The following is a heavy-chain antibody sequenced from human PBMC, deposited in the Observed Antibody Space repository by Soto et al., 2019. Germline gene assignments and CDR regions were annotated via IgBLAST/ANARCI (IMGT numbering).Heavy chain of an antibody. D-gene: IGHD2-2*01. CDR3: ARLYCTSSTCYFPGWFDP. V-gene: IGHV4-30-4*01. J-gene: IGHJ5*02. Sequence: PSETLSLTCTVSGDSISGGASFWSWIRQPPGKGLEWIANVYYSGSSYYNPSLKSRLTISVDTTKDQFSLQLKSMTAADTAVYYCARLYCTSSTCYFPGWFDPWGQGTLVTGSS. CDR1: GDSISGGASF. CDR2: VYYSGSS.